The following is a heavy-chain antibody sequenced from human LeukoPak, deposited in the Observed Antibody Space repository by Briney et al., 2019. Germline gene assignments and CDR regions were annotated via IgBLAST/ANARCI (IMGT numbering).Heavy chain of an antibody. V-gene: IGHV4-34*01. Sequence: SETLSLTCAVYGGSFSGYYWSWIRQPPGKGLEWIGEINHSGSTNYNPSLKSRVTISVDTSKNQFSLKLSSVTAADTAVYYCARVDYGSGSPSIDYWGQGTLVTVSS. J-gene: IGHJ4*02. D-gene: IGHD3-10*01. CDR1: GGSFSGYY. CDR2: INHSGST. CDR3: ARVDYGSGSPSIDY.